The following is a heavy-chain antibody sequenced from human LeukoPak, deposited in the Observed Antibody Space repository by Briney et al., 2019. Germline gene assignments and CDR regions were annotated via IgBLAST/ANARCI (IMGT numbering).Heavy chain of an antibody. D-gene: IGHD1-26*01. Sequence: GGSLRLSFAASGFTFSNYGMHGVRQAPGKGLGWVASIRYDGFNKYYADSLKGRFTISRDNSKNTLYLQMNSLRAEDTAVYYCAKKTIVGATVDAFDIWGQGTMVIVSS. J-gene: IGHJ3*02. CDR2: IRYDGFNK. CDR1: GFTFSNYG. V-gene: IGHV3-30*02. CDR3: AKKTIVGATVDAFDI.